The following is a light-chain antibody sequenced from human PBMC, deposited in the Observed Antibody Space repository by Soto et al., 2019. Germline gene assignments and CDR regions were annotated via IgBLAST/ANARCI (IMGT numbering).Light chain of an antibody. V-gene: IGKV3-20*01. CDR3: QYYDTSPVT. CDR2: AAS. CDR1: HYVSSDF. J-gene: IGKJ4*01. Sequence: EIVLTQSPGTLSLSPGERATLSCRASHYVSSDFLAWYQQRPGQAPRLLIFAASRRATGIPYRFSGSGSGIDFTLSISSLVPEDLAVYYCQYYDTSPVTFGGGTKVEI.